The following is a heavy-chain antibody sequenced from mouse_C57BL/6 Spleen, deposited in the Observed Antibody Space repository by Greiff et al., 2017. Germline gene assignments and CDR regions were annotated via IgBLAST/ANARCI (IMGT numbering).Heavy chain of an antibody. J-gene: IGHJ3*01. Sequence: VQGVESGPGLVAPSQSLSITCTVSGFSLTSYAISWVRQPPGKGLEWLGVIWTGGGTNYNSALKSRLSISKDNYKSQVFLKMNSLQTDDTARYYCARNQYYGSIAWLAYWGQGTLVTVSA. CDR3: ARNQYYGSIAWLAY. D-gene: IGHD1-1*01. CDR1: GFSLTSYA. V-gene: IGHV2-9-1*01. CDR2: IWTGGGT.